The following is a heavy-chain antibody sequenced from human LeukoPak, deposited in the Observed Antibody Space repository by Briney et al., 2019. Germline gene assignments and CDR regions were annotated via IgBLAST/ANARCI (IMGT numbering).Heavy chain of an antibody. CDR2: TYHGGST. V-gene: IGHV4-38-2*02. D-gene: IGHD2-15*01. CDR1: GYSINSGYY. Sequence: PSETLSLTCTVSGYSINSGYYWGWIRPPPGKGLEWIGITYHGGSTYYNPSLKSRVTMSVDTSKNQFSLKLSSVTAADTAVYYCARVAADIVVVVAATKPYYYYMDVWGKGTTVTISS. CDR3: ARVAADIVVVVAATKPYYYYMDV. J-gene: IGHJ6*03.